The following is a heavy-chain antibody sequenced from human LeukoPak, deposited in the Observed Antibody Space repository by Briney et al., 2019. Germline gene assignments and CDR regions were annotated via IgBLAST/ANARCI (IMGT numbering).Heavy chain of an antibody. CDR2: ISYDGSNK. Sequence: GGSLRLSCAASGFTFDDYGMHWVRQAPGKGLEWVAVISYDGSNKYFADSVKGRFTISRDNSKNTLYLQMNSLRAEDTAVYYCAKDSGIAVAGTLRAFDIWGQGTMVTVSS. CDR1: GFTFDDYG. V-gene: IGHV3-30*18. J-gene: IGHJ3*02. D-gene: IGHD6-19*01. CDR3: AKDSGIAVAGTLRAFDI.